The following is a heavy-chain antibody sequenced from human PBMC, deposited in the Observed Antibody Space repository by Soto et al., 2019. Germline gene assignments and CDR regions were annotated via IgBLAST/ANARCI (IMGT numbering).Heavy chain of an antibody. D-gene: IGHD3-9*01. CDR1: GGSISSSNW. CDR3: ARLEGLATISYYFDY. V-gene: IGHV4-4*02. Sequence: TSETLSLTCAVSGGSISSSNWWSWVRQPPGKGLEWIGEIYHSGSTNYNPSLKTRVTISLDKSKSQFSLKLNSVTAADSAVYFCARLEGLATISYYFDYWGQGALVTVSS. CDR2: IYHSGST. J-gene: IGHJ4*02.